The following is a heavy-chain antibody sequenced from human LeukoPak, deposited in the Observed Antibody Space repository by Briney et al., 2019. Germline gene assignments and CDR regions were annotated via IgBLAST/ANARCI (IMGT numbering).Heavy chain of an antibody. J-gene: IGHJ4*02. V-gene: IGHV5-51*01. CDR3: VRSAGYSSGWFSKDY. Sequence: PGESLNSSCHASGYSFSSYWIAWVRQLPGKGLEWMAIIYPSDSNTKYSTSFQGQVTSSADKSDSTVYLQWSSVMASETAMYYCVRSAGYSSGWFSKDYWGQGTLVTVSS. D-gene: IGHD6-19*01. CDR1: GYSFSSYW. CDR2: IYPSDSNT.